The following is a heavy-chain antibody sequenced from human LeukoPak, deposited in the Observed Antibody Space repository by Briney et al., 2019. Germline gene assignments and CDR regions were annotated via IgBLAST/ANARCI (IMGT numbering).Heavy chain of an antibody. CDR1: GFTFTTYP. V-gene: IGHV3-23*01. Sequence: GGSLRLSCAASGFTFTTYPMSWVRQAPGKALEWVSAISASGGGTYYADSVKGRFTISRDNSRSTVFLQMSSLRAEDTAVYYCAKAPHCPNDVCRYFDYWGQGTLVTVSS. CDR2: ISASGGGT. J-gene: IGHJ4*02. CDR3: AKAPHCPNDVCRYFDY. D-gene: IGHD2-8*01.